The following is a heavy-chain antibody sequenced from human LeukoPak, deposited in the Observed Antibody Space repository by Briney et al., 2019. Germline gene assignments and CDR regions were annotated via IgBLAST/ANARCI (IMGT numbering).Heavy chain of an antibody. J-gene: IGHJ5*02. CDR1: GYTFTSYY. CDR3: ARDARVVDTAMVTWWFDP. Sequence: GASVKVSCKASGYTFTSYYMHWVRQAPGQGLEWMGIINPSGGSTSYAQKFQGRVTMTRDMSTSTVYMALSSLRSEDTAVYYCARDARVVDTAMVTWWFDPWGQGTLVTVSS. CDR2: INPSGGST. V-gene: IGHV1-46*01. D-gene: IGHD5-18*01.